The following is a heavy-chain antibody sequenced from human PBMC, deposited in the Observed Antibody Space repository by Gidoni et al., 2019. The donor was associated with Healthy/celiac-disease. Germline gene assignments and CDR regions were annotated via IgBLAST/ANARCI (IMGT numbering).Heavy chain of an antibody. CDR2: ISSSSSYI. J-gene: IGHJ4*02. CDR1: GFTFSSYS. D-gene: IGHD3-3*01. CDR3: ARQFTIFGVVTPPDY. Sequence: EVQLVESGGGLVKPGGSLRLSGAASGFTFSSYSMNWVRQAPGKGLEWVSSISSSSSYIYYADSVKGRFTISRDNAKNSLYLQMNSLRAEDTAVYYCARQFTIFGVVTPPDYWGQGTLVTVSS. V-gene: IGHV3-21*01.